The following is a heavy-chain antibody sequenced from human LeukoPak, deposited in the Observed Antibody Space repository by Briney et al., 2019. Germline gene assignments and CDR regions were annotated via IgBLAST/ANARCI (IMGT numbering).Heavy chain of an antibody. Sequence: GGSLRLSCAASGFTFTSYSMNWVRQAPGKGLEWVSSISGSDTYIYYADSVKGRLTISRDNSKNTLYLQMNSLRAEDTAVYYCAKGPAIVVVPAAMIPMSGWGQGTLVTVSS. CDR1: GFTFTSYS. CDR2: ISGSDTYI. D-gene: IGHD2-2*01. J-gene: IGHJ4*02. CDR3: AKGPAIVVVPAAMIPMSG. V-gene: IGHV3-21*04.